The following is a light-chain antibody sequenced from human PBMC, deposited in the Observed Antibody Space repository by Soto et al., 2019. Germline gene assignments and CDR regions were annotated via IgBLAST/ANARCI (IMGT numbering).Light chain of an antibody. CDR1: SSDLGGYNY. V-gene: IGLV2-11*01. CDR3: CSYAGSYTYV. Sequence: QSVLTQPRSVSGSPGQSVTISCTGTSSDLGGYNYVSWYQHHPGKAPKLMIYDVYKRPSGVPDRFSGSKSGNTASLTISGLQAEDGADYYCCSYAGSYTYVFGTGTKLTV. CDR2: DVY. J-gene: IGLJ1*01.